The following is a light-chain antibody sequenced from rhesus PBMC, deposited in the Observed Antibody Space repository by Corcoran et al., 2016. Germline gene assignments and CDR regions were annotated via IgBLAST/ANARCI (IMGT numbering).Light chain of an antibody. J-gene: IGKJ1*01. V-gene: IGKV3-40*03. Sequence: EIVMTQSPATLSLSPGETATLSCRASESVGSYLAWYQQKPGQAPKLLVHSASFRATGIPARFSGSGYRTEFTLTISSLEPEDVGVYHGQQYNDLLPTFGQGTKVEIK. CDR2: SAS. CDR3: QQYNDLLPT. CDR1: ESVGSY.